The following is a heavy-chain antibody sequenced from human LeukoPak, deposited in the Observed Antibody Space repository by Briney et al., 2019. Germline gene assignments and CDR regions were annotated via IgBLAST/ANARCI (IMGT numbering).Heavy chain of an antibody. J-gene: IGHJ5*02. D-gene: IGHD6-6*01. CDR3: AREPLALRSIAARPGYWFDP. Sequence: SVKVSCKASGYTFTGHYMHWVRQAPGQGLEWMGWINPNSGGTNYAQKFQGRVTMTRDTSISTAYMELSRLRSDDTAVYYCAREPLALRSIAARPGYWFDPWGQGTLVTVSS. CDR2: INPNSGGT. V-gene: IGHV1-2*02. CDR1: GYTFTGHY.